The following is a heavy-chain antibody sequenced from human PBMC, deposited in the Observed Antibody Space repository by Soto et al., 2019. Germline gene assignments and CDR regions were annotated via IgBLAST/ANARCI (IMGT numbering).Heavy chain of an antibody. V-gene: IGHV3-72*01. D-gene: IGHD1-26*01. J-gene: IGHJ5*01. CDR2: TKNKANSYTT. CDR1: GFTFSHRY. Sequence: GGYLRLSCAASGFTFSHRYMDWVRLAPEKGLEWVGRTKNKANSYTTEYAGSVKGRFTISRDYSRDSVYLQMNSLKTDDTAVYSCTIEWAHPVPDSVAWGHGT. CDR3: TIEWAHPVPDSVA.